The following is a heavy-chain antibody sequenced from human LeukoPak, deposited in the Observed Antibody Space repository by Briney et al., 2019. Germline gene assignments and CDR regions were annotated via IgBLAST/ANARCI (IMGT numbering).Heavy chain of an antibody. CDR2: ISGSSGST. CDR1: GFTFSSYA. J-gene: IGHJ4*02. CDR3: AKDLKAYGDKVDY. D-gene: IGHD4-17*01. V-gene: IGHV3-23*01. Sequence: PGGSLRLSCAASGFTFSSYAMSWVRQAPGKGLEWVSAISGSSGSTYYADSVKGRFTVSRDNSKNTLYLQMNSLRAEDTAVYYCAKDLKAYGDKVDYWGQGTLVTVSS.